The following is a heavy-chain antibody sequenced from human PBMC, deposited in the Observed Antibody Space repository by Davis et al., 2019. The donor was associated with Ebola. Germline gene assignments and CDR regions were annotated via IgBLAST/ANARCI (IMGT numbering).Heavy chain of an antibody. CDR3: ARNSPGGEVDY. Sequence: GESLKISCAASGFTFNSYAMHWVRQAPGKGLEWVAVISYDGSNKYYADSVKGRFTISRDNSKNTLYLQMNSLRAEDTAVYYCARNSPGGEVDYWGQGTLVTVSS. CDR1: GFTFNSYA. D-gene: IGHD4-23*01. CDR2: ISYDGSNK. J-gene: IGHJ4*02. V-gene: IGHV3-30*04.